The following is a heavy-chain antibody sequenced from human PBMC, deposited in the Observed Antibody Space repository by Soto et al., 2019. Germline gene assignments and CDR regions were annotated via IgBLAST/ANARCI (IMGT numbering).Heavy chain of an antibody. Sequence: QVQLQQWGAGLLKPSETLSLTCAVYGGSFSGYYWSWIRQPPGTGLEWIGEINHSGSTNYNPSLKSRVTISVDTSKNQFSLKLSSVTAADTAVYYCASQYVPRGAYYYYYGMDVWGQGTTVTVSS. D-gene: IGHD2-8*01. CDR2: INHSGST. CDR1: GGSFSGYY. V-gene: IGHV4-34*01. J-gene: IGHJ6*02. CDR3: ASQYVPRGAYYYYYGMDV.